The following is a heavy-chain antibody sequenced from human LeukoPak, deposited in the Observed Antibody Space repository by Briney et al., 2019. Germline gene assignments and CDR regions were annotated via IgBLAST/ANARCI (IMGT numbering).Heavy chain of an antibody. Sequence: SETLSLTCAVYGGSFSGYYWSWIRQPPGKGLEWIGEINHSGSTNYNPSLKSRVTISVDTSKNQFSLKLSSVTAADTTVYYCASAPITIFSRDHLFDYWGQGTLVTVSS. V-gene: IGHV4-34*01. D-gene: IGHD3-9*01. CDR1: GGSFSGYY. CDR2: INHSGST. CDR3: ASAPITIFSRDHLFDY. J-gene: IGHJ4*02.